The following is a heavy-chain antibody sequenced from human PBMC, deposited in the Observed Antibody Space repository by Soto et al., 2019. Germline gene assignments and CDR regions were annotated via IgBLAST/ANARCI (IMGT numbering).Heavy chain of an antibody. CDR2: ISAYNGNT. D-gene: IGHD3-22*01. CDR1: GYTFTSYT. Sequence: ASVKVSCKASGYTFTSYTISWVRQAPGQGLEWMGWISAYNGNTNYAQKLQGRVTMTTDTSTSTAYMELRSLRSDDTAVYYCARALALEYYYDSSGYLNWFDPWGQGTLVTVSS. J-gene: IGHJ5*02. CDR3: ARALALEYYYDSSGYLNWFDP. V-gene: IGHV1-18*01.